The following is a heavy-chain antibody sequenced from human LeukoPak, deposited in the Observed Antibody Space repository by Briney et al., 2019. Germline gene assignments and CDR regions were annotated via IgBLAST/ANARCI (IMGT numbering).Heavy chain of an antibody. CDR1: GGTFSSYA. Sequence: SVKGSCKASGGTFSSYAISWVRQAPGQWLEWMGGIIPIFGTANYAQKFQGRVTITADESTSTAYMELSSLRSEDTAVYYCARWRASGGYYYYYYMDVWGKGTTVTVSS. V-gene: IGHV1-69*13. D-gene: IGHD3-10*01. J-gene: IGHJ6*03. CDR3: ARWRASGGYYYYYYMDV. CDR2: IIPIFGTA.